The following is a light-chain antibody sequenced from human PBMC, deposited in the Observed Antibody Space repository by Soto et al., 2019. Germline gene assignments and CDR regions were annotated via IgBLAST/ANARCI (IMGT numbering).Light chain of an antibody. CDR3: QEYGSSPPWT. CDR2: GAS. V-gene: IGKV3-20*01. J-gene: IGKJ1*01. Sequence: EIVLTQSPGTLSLSPGEGATLSCRASQSVTSSYLAWFQQKPGQAPRLLIYGASSRATGIPGRFSGSGSGTGFTLSIRSLEPEDFAVYYCQEYGSSPPWTFSQGTKVEIK. CDR1: QSVTSSY.